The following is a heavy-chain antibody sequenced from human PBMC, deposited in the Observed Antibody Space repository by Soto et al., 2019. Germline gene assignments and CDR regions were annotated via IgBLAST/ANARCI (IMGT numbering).Heavy chain of an antibody. V-gene: IGHV3-9*01. Sequence: GGSLRLSCVVSGFTFDDYAMHWVRQAAGGGLEWVSGINWNSAVIGYADSVKGRFTISRDKAKNALYLQMTSLRSEDTALYYCARDPSVTAIGRADHWGQGTLVTSPQ. CDR2: INWNSAVI. CDR3: ARDPSVTAIGRADH. CDR1: GFTFDDYA. J-gene: IGHJ4*02. D-gene: IGHD5-18*01.